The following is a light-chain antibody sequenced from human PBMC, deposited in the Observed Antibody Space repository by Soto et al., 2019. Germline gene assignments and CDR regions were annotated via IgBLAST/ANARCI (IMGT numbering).Light chain of an antibody. CDR1: QSISSW. V-gene: IGKV1-5*01. CDR2: DAS. Sequence: DIQMTQSPSTLSASVGDRVTITCRASQSISSWLAWYQQKPGKAPKLLIYDASSLESGVPSRFSGSGSGTEFTLTISSLQPDDFATYYCQQYKSDFPAFGAGTKVDIK. J-gene: IGKJ3*01. CDR3: QQYKSDFPA.